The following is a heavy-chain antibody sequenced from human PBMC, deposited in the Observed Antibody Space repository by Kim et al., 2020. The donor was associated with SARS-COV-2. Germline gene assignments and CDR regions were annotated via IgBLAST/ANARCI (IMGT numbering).Heavy chain of an antibody. J-gene: IGHJ6*03. CDR2: INHSGST. V-gene: IGHV4-34*01. CDR1: GGSFSGYY. Sequence: SETLSLTCAVYGGSFSGYYWSWIRQPPGKGLEWIGEINHSGSTNYNPSLKSRVTISVDTSKNQFALKLSSVTAADTAVYYCARGSRREWSGYSALYYYYMDVWGKGTTVTVSS. CDR3: ARGSRREWSGYSALYYYYMDV. D-gene: IGHD3-3*01.